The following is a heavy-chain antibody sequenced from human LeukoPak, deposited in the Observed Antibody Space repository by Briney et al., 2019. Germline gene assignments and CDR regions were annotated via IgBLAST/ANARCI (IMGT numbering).Heavy chain of an antibody. J-gene: IGHJ5*02. D-gene: IGHD1-1*01. V-gene: IGHV3-30*18. CDR3: AKDLGVGLERRFDP. CDR1: GFTFSSYW. Sequence: PGGSLRLSCAASGFTFSSYWMHWVRQAPGKGLEWVAVISYDGSNKYYADSLKGRFTISRDNSKNTLYLQMNSLRAEDTAVYYCAKDLGVGLERRFDPWGQGTLVTVSS. CDR2: ISYDGSNK.